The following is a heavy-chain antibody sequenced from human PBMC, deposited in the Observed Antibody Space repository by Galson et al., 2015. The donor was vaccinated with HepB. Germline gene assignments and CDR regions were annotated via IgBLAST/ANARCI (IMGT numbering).Heavy chain of an antibody. CDR3: AINAKGDPRRGYGMDV. CDR1: GDSVSSNSAA. V-gene: IGHV6-1*01. J-gene: IGHJ6*02. CDR2: TYYRSKWYN. D-gene: IGHD2-21*02. Sequence: CAISGDSVSSNSAAWNWIRQSPSRGLEWLGRTYYRSKWYNDYAVSVKSRITINPDTSKNQFSLQLNSVTPEDTAVYYCAINAKGDPRRGYGMDVWGQGTTVTVSS.